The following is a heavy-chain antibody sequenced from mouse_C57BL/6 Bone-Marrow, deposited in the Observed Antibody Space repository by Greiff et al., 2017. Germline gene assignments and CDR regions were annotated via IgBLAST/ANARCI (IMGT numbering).Heavy chain of an antibody. J-gene: IGHJ3*01. Sequence: HVQLQQSGPGLVQPSQSLSITCTVSGFSLTSYGVHWVRQSPGKGLEWLGVIWSGGSTDYNAAFISRLSISKDNSKSQVFFKMNSLQADDTAIYYCASYDYVAWFAYWGQGTLVTVSA. CDR2: IWSGGST. CDR3: ASYDYVAWFAY. V-gene: IGHV2-2*01. CDR1: GFSLTSYG. D-gene: IGHD2-4*01.